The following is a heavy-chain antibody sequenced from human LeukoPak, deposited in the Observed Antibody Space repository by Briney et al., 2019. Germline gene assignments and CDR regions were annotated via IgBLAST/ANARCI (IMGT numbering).Heavy chain of an antibody. CDR2: ISHSGST. Sequence: PSGTLSLTCGVSGGSISSNHWWSWVRQPPGKGLEWIGGISHSGSTNYNPSLKSRVTISADKSKNQFSLKLNSVTAADTAVYYCARTYCSGGGCSRYFDYWGQGSLVTVSS. V-gene: IGHV4-4*02. D-gene: IGHD2-15*01. J-gene: IGHJ4*02. CDR1: GGSISSNHW. CDR3: ARTYCSGGGCSRYFDY.